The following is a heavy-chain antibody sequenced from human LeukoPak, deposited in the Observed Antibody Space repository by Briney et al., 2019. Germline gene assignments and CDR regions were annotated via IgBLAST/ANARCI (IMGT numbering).Heavy chain of an antibody. D-gene: IGHD2-21*02. Sequence: TSETLSLTCAVYGGSFSGYYWSWIRQPLGKGLEWIGEINHSGSTNYNPSLKSRVTISVDTSKNQFSLKLSSVTAADTAVYYCTRGRGIVVVTAIISKYYFDYWGQGTLVTVSS. CDR1: GGSFSGYY. V-gene: IGHV4-34*01. J-gene: IGHJ4*02. CDR2: INHSGST. CDR3: TRGRGIVVVTAIISKYYFDY.